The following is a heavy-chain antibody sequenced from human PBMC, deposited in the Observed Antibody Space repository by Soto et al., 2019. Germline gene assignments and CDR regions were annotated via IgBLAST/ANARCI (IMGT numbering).Heavy chain of an antibody. CDR1: GFSLSTSGVG. CDR2: IYWDDDK. J-gene: IGHJ4*02. Sequence: QITLKESGPPLVKPTQTLTLTCTFSGFSLSTSGVGVGWIRQPPGKALEWLALIYWDDDKRYSPSLKSRLTITEDTSKNQVVLTMTNMDPVDTATYYCAHRQRTVYFDYWGQETLATVSS. CDR3: AHRQRTVYFDY. V-gene: IGHV2-5*02. D-gene: IGHD4-17*01.